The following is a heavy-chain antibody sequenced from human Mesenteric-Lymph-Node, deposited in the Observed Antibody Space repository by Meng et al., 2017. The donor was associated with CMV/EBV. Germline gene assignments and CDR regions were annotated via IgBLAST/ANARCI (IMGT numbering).Heavy chain of an antibody. CDR1: GYSFTSYW. CDR3: ARLSYDFWSGYYFDY. V-gene: IGHV5-51*01. CDR2: IYPGDSDT. Sequence: KVSCQGSGYSFTSYWIGWVRQMPGKGLEWMGIIYPGDSDTRYSPSFQGQVTISADKSISTAYLQWSSLKASDTALYYCARLSYDFWSGYYFDYWGQGTLVTVSS. D-gene: IGHD3-3*01. J-gene: IGHJ4*02.